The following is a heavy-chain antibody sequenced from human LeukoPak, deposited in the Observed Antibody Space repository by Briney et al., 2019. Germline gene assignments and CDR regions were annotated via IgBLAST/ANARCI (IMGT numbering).Heavy chain of an antibody. CDR3: AKAPVTSCRGAYRYPFDS. Sequence: GGSLRLSCVASGFTLSTCAMSWVRQTPGKGLEWVAATSSSDAGTYHADSVRGRFTISRDNSKNTLYLQMNSLRAEDAAVYFCAKAPVTSCRGAYRYPFDSWGQGTLVTVSS. CDR2: TSSSDAGT. J-gene: IGHJ4*02. D-gene: IGHD2-15*01. V-gene: IGHV3-23*01. CDR1: GFTLSTCA.